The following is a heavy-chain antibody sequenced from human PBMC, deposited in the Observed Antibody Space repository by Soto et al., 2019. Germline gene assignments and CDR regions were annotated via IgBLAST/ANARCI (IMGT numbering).Heavy chain of an antibody. D-gene: IGHD6-19*01. CDR1: GYSISAGGYY. CDR2: FYSSGSI. CDR3: ARMYSSGSGWFHP. V-gene: IGHV4-31*03. J-gene: IGHJ5*02. Sequence: LSLTCFVSGYSISAGGYYWSWIRHHPGKGLEWIGSFYSSGSIIYNPSLRSRVSISGDTSSNQFSMSLTSVTAADTARYYCARMYSSGSGWFHPWGQGTLVTVSS.